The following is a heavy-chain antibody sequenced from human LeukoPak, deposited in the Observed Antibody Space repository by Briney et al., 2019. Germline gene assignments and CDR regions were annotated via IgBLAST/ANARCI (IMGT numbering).Heavy chain of an antibody. CDR1: GFTFSSYS. J-gene: IGHJ6*02. D-gene: IGHD3-10*01. V-gene: IGHV3-21*01. CDR3: ARDRFSMVRGVIKRGYGMDV. Sequence: PGGSLRLSCAASGFTFSSYSMNWVRQAPGKGLEWVSSISSSSSYIYYADSVKGRFTISRDNAKNSLYLQMNSLRAEDTAVYYCARDRFSMVRGVIKRGYGMDVWGQGTTVTVSS. CDR2: ISSSSSYI.